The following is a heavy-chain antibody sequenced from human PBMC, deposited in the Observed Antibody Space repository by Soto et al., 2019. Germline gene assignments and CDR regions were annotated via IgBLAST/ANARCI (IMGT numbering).Heavy chain of an antibody. CDR1: GGTFSSYA. J-gene: IGHJ6*02. Sequence: VQLVQSGAEVKKPGSSVKVSCKASGGTFSSYAISWVRQAPGQGLEWMGGIIPIFGTANYAQKFQGRVTITADESTSTAYMELSSLRSEDTAIFYCAARLMGISNYFGMDVWGQGTTVTVSS. CDR3: AARLMGISNYFGMDV. D-gene: IGHD2-8*01. CDR2: IIPIFGTA. V-gene: IGHV1-69*12.